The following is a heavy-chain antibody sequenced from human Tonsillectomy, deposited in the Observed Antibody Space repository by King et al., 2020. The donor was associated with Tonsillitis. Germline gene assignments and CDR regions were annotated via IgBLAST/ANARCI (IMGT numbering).Heavy chain of an antibody. CDR3: ARQNAGYYYDSSGWSDAFDI. CDR1: GGSISSYY. J-gene: IGHJ3*02. D-gene: IGHD3-22*01. V-gene: IGHV4-59*08. CDR2: IYYSGST. Sequence: VQLQESGPGLVKPSETLSLTCTVSGGSISSYYWSWLRQPPGKGLAWIGYIYYSGSTNYNPSLKSRVTISVDTSKNQFSLKLSSVTAADTAVYYCARQNAGYYYDSSGWSDAFDIWGQGTMVTVSS.